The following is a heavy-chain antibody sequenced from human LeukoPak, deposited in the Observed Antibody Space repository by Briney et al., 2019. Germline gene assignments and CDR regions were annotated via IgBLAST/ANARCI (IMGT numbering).Heavy chain of an antibody. CDR3: ARHPHIAAAYGY. V-gene: IGHV4-38-2*01. CDR1: GYSISSGYY. J-gene: IGHJ4*02. D-gene: IGHD6-13*01. Sequence: PSETLSLTCAVSGYSISSGYYWGWIRQPPGKGLEWIGSIYHSGSTCYNPSLKSRVTISVDTSKNQFSLKLSSVTAADTAVYYCARHPHIAAAYGYWGQGTLVTVSS. CDR2: IYHSGST.